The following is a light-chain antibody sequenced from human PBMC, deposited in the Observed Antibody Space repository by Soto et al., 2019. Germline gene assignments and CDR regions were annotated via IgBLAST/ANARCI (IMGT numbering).Light chain of an antibody. CDR1: TSDIGDYNY. V-gene: IGLV2-14*01. CDR3: SSYTSSNTYV. J-gene: IGLJ1*01. Sequence: QSVLTQPASVSGSPGQSITISCTGTTSDIGDYNYVSWYQQHAGKAPKLMIYHVTNRPSGVSDRFSGSKSGNTASLTISGLQAEDEADYYCSSYTSSNTYVFGTGTKVT. CDR2: HVT.